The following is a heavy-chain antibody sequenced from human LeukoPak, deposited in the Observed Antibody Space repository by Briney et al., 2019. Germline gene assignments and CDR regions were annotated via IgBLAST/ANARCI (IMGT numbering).Heavy chain of an antibody. D-gene: IGHD6-19*01. J-gene: IGHJ4*02. CDR3: ARHEENPGFSSQ. V-gene: IGHV3-7*01. CDR1: GFTFSRYW. CDR2: INQDGGGK. Sequence: GGSLRLSCAASGFTFSRYWMSWARQTPGKGLEWVANINQDGGGKYYVDSVKGRFTISRDNAKNSLYLQMSSLTAEDTAIYYCARHEENPGFSSQWGQGTLVTVSS.